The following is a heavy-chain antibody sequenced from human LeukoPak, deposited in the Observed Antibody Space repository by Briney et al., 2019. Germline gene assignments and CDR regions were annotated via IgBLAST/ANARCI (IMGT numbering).Heavy chain of an antibody. J-gene: IGHJ4*02. V-gene: IGHV3-23*01. CDR1: GFTFSSYA. CDR3: AKDQEAVAGLSPPGY. Sequence: GGSLRLSCAASGFTFSSYAMSWVRQAPGKGLEWVSAISGSGGNTYYADSVKGRFTISRDNSENTLYLQMSSLRAEDTAVYYCAKDQEAVAGLSPPGYWGQGTLVTVSS. D-gene: IGHD6-19*01. CDR2: ISGSGGNT.